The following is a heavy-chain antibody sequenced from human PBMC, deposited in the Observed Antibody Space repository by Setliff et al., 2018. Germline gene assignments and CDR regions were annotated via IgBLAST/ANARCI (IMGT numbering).Heavy chain of an antibody. D-gene: IGHD5-12*01. CDR1: GDSISNYY. J-gene: IGHJ4*02. V-gene: IGHV4-4*07. CDR2: IYVTEST. CDR3: AGTPARGTTWLSPFDY. Sequence: SETLSLTCTVSGDSISNYYWNWIRQPAGKGLERIGRIYVTESTKYNPSLKSRVTLSIDTSKNQFSLKMTSVTAADTALYYCAGTPARGTTWLSPFDYWGQGTLVTVSS.